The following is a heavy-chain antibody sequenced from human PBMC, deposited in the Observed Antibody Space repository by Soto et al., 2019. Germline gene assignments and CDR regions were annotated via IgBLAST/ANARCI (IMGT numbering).Heavy chain of an antibody. Sequence: GGSLRLSCAASGFTFSSYAMSWVRQAPGKGLEWVSAISGSGGSTYYADSVKGRFTISRDNSKNTLYLQMNSLRAEDTAVYYCAKANNIVLIVYAILVDYWGQGTLVTVSS. CDR1: GFTFSSYA. D-gene: IGHD2-8*01. CDR2: ISGSGGST. V-gene: IGHV3-23*01. J-gene: IGHJ4*02. CDR3: AKANNIVLIVYAILVDY.